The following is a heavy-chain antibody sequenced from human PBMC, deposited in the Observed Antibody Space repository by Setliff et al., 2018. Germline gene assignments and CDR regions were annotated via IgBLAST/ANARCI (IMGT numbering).Heavy chain of an antibody. D-gene: IGHD1-1*01. J-gene: IGHJ4*02. Sequence: SETLSLTCTVSGGSISSGVYYWAWIRQPPGRGLEWIGRIYYRGDTYYNASLKSRLTLSVDTSKNQVSLNLRSVTAADTAVYYCARTGTYRYFDYWGQGTQVTVSS. CDR1: GGSISSGVYY. CDR3: ARTGTYRYFDY. V-gene: IGHV4-39*01. CDR2: IYYRGDT.